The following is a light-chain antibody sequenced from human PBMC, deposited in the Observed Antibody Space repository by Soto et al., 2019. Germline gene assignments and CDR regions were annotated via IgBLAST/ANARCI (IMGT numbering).Light chain of an antibody. J-gene: IGLJ1*01. CDR2: SNN. CDR3: FSFTSHSSHHV. CDR1: SSNIGGTNY. Sequence: QSVLTQPPSASGTPGQRVFISCSGSSSNIGGTNYAYWYQQLPGAAPKLLMHSNNLRPSGVPERISGSKSGTSASLAISGLRSEDEAHYYCFSFTSHSSHHVFGNGTKLTVL. V-gene: IGLV1-47*02.